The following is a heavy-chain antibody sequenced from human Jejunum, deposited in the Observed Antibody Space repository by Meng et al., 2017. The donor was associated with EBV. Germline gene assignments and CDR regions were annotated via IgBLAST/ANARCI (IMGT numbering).Heavy chain of an antibody. Sequence: QVLLVESGGDLVKPGGSLRPCCAASGFTFSDYYMSWVRQAPGKGLEWISYISTSGSSQFYADSVKGRFTISRDNDKKSLYRQMNGLRAEDTAVYYCAGGGPYGTYLGNWGQGTLVTVAS. CDR3: AGGGPYGTYLGN. V-gene: IGHV3-11*01. CDR2: ISTSGSSQ. CDR1: GFTFSDYY. J-gene: IGHJ4*02. D-gene: IGHD1-26*01.